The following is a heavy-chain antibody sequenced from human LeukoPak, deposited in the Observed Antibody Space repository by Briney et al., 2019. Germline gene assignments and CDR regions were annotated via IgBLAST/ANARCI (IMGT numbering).Heavy chain of an antibody. D-gene: IGHD3-22*01. V-gene: IGHV1-69*13. J-gene: IGHJ4*02. CDR3: ARGSTYYESSGQVPFDY. CDR1: GGTFSSYA. CDR2: IIPIFGTA. Sequence: SVKVSCKASGGTFSSYAISWVRQAPGQGLEWMGGIIPIFGTANYAQKFQGRVTITADESTSTAHMELSSLRSEDTAVYYCARGSTYYESSGQVPFDYWGQGTLVTVSS.